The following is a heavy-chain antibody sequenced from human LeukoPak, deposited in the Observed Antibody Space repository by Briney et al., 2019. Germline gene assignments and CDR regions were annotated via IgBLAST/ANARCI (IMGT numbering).Heavy chain of an antibody. Sequence: SVKVSYKASGYTFTSYGISWVRQAPGQGLEWMGGIIPIFGTANYAQKFQGRVTITADESTSTAYMELSSLRSEDTAVYYCARHRWLQPFDYWGQGTLVTVSS. CDR1: GYTFTSYG. D-gene: IGHD5-24*01. CDR2: IIPIFGTA. CDR3: ARHRWLQPFDY. V-gene: IGHV1-69*13. J-gene: IGHJ4*02.